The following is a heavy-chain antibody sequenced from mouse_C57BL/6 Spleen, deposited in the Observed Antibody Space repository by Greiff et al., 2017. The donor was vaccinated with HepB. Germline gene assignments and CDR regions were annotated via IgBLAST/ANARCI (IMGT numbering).Heavy chain of an antibody. J-gene: IGHJ3*01. V-gene: IGHV5-9*01. D-gene: IGHD2-4*01. CDR1: GFTFSSYT. CDR2: ISGGGGNT. Sequence: EVQGVESGGGLVKPGGSLKLSCAASGFTFSSYTMSWVRQTPEKRLEWVATISGGGGNTYYPDSVKGRFTISRDNAKNTLYLQMSSLRSEDTALYYCLYYDYDPAPYWGQGTLVTVSA. CDR3: LYYDYDPAPY.